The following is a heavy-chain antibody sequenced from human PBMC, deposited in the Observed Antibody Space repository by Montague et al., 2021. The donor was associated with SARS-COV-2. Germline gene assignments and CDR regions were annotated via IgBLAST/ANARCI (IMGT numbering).Heavy chain of an antibody. D-gene: IGHD3-16*02. J-gene: IGHJ5*02. CDR2: INHSGST. CDR1: GGSFSGYY. V-gene: IGHV4-34*01. Sequence: SETLSLTCAVYGGSFSGYYWSWIRQPPGKGLEWIGEINHSGSTKHNPSLKSRVTISVDTSKNQFSLKLSSVTAADMAVYYCARGYDYVWGSYRYLHWFDPWGQGTLVTVSS. CDR3: ARGYDYVWGSYRYLHWFDP.